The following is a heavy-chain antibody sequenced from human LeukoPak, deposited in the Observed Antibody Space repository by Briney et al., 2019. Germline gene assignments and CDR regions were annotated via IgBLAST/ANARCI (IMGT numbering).Heavy chain of an antibody. CDR3: ARGRGSWLEYFQH. CDR1: GGSFSGYY. Sequence: SETLSLTCAVYGGSFSGYYWSWIRQPPGKGLEWNGEINHSGSTNYNPSLKSRVTISVDTSKNQFSLKLSSVTAADTAVYYCARGRGSWLEYFQHWGQGTLVTVSS. D-gene: IGHD6-13*01. V-gene: IGHV4-34*01. J-gene: IGHJ1*01. CDR2: INHSGST.